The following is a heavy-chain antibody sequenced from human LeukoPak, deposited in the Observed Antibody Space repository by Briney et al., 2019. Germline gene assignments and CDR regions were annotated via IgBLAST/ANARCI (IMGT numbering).Heavy chain of an antibody. J-gene: IGHJ4*02. V-gene: IGHV3-21*01. CDR2: ISSSSSYI. D-gene: IGHD3-16*02. CDR3: AREGDYVWGSYRPPCFDY. CDR1: GFTFSSYS. Sequence: SGGSLRLSCAASGFTFSSYSMNWVRQAPGKGLEWVSSISSSSSYIYYADSVKGRFTISRDNSKNTLYLQMNSLRAEDTAVYYCAREGDYVWGSYRPPCFDYWGQGTLVTVSS.